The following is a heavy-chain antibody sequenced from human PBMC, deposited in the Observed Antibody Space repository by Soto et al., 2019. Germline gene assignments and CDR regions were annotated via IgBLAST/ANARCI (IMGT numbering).Heavy chain of an antibody. V-gene: IGHV4-31*03. CDR1: GGSISSGGYY. D-gene: IGHD2-15*01. Sequence: QVQLQESGPGLVKPSQTLSLTCTVSGGSISSGGYYWSWIRQHPGKGLEWIGYIYYSGSTYYNPSLKRRFTMSVDTSKNQFSLKPSSVTAADTAVYYCAGADCSGGSCYNFDYWGQGTLVTVSS. CDR3: AGADCSGGSCYNFDY. CDR2: IYYSGST. J-gene: IGHJ4*02.